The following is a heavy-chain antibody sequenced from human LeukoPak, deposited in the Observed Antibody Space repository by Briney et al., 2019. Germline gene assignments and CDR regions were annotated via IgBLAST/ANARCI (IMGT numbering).Heavy chain of an antibody. D-gene: IGHD3-10*01. CDR2: IIPIFGTA. V-gene: IGHV1-69*05. CDR3: ARDRGGSDAFDI. J-gene: IGHJ3*02. Sequence: ASVNVSCKASGGTFSSYAISWVRQAPGQGLEWMGGIIPIFGTANYAQKFQGRVTITTDESTSTAYMELSSLGSEDTAVYYCARDRGGSDAFDIWGQGTMVTVSS. CDR1: GGTFSSYA.